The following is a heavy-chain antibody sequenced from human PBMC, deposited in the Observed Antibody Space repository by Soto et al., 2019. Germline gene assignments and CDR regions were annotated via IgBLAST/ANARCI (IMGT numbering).Heavy chain of an antibody. J-gene: IGHJ5*02. CDR2: IYYSGST. CDR1: GGSISSYY. Sequence: SETLSLTCTVSGGSISSYYWSWIRQPPGKGLEWIGYIYYSGSTNYNPSLKSRVTISVDTSKNQFSLKLSSVTAADTAVYYCARVLVGYSGYEPNWFDPWGQGTLVTVSS. CDR3: ARVLVGYSGYEPNWFDP. D-gene: IGHD5-12*01. V-gene: IGHV4-59*01.